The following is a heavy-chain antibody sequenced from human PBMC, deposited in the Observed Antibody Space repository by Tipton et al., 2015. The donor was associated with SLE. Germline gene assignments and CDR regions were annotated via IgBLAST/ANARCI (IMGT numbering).Heavy chain of an antibody. CDR3: ARDPSQYQLLPSWYFDL. V-gene: IGHV3-23*01. CDR2: ISGRGGTT. Sequence: SLRLSCAASGFTFNSYAMGWVRQAPGKGLEWVSAISGRGGTTYYADSVKGRFTISRDNSKNTLNLQMNSLRVGDTAVYYCARDPSQYQLLPSWYFDLWGRGTLVTVSS. CDR1: GFTFNSYA. D-gene: IGHD2-2*01. J-gene: IGHJ2*01.